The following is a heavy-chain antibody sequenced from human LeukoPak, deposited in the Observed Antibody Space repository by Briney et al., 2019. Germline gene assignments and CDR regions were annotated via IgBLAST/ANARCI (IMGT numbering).Heavy chain of an antibody. Sequence: SETLSLTCAVSGVSISSSNWWSWVRQPPGKGLEWIGEIYHSGSTNYNPSLKSRVTISVDKSKNQFSLKLSSVTAADAAVYYCARASSTYYDYVWGSYRYLDYWGQGTLVTVSS. CDR1: GVSISSSNW. CDR2: IYHSGST. V-gene: IGHV4-4*02. CDR3: ARASSTYYDYVWGSYRYLDY. J-gene: IGHJ4*02. D-gene: IGHD3-16*02.